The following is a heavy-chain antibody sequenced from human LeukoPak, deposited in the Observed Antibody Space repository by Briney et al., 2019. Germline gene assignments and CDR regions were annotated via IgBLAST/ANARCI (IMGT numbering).Heavy chain of an antibody. CDR2: IYTSGST. CDR3: ARDRWVQLWSDAFDI. J-gene: IGHJ3*02. V-gene: IGHV4-4*07. D-gene: IGHD5-18*01. Sequence: PSETLSLTCTVSGVSITTYYWSWIRQPAGKGLEWIGHIYTSGSTNYNPSLKSRVTMSVDTSKNQFSLKLSSVTAADTAVYYCARDRWVQLWSDAFDIWGHGTMVTVSS. CDR1: GVSITTYY.